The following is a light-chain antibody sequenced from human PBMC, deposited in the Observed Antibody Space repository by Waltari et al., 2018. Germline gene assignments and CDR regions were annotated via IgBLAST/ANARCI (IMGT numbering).Light chain of an antibody. CDR3: QQYNRWPPIT. CDR2: AAS. Sequence: EVVMTQSPDTLSVSPGGRATLSCRASQSIATNLAWYQQRRGQAPRLLIFAASTRATSISGRFGGSGSGTEFTLTISSLQSDDSAVYYCQQYNRWPPITFGQGTRLEIK. CDR1: QSIATN. J-gene: IGKJ5*01. V-gene: IGKV3-15*01.